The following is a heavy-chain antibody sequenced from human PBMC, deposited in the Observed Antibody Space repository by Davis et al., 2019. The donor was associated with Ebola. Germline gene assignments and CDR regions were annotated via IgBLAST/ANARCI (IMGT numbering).Heavy chain of an antibody. Sequence: GGSLRLSCAASGFTFSSYWMSWVRQAPGKGLEWVANIKQDGSEKYYADSVKGRFTISRDNSKNTLYLQMNSLRAEDTAVYYCARDGGITMILADAFDIWGQGTMVTVSS. CDR3: ARDGGITMILADAFDI. V-gene: IGHV3-7*01. CDR1: GFTFSSYW. J-gene: IGHJ3*02. D-gene: IGHD3-22*01. CDR2: IKQDGSEK.